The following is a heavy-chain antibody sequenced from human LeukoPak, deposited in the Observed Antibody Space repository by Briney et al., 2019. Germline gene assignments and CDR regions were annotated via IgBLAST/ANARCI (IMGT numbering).Heavy chain of an antibody. D-gene: IGHD3-22*01. CDR2: IYYSGST. Sequence: SETLSLTCTVSGGSISSYYWSWIRQPPGKGLEWIGYIYYSGSTNYNPSLKSRVTISVDTSKNQFSLKLSSVTAADTAVYYCARDLWDGLEPYYYDSSGYLGGPWGQGTLVTVSS. V-gene: IGHV4-59*01. CDR3: ARDLWDGLEPYYYDSSGYLGGP. CDR1: GGSISSYY. J-gene: IGHJ5*02.